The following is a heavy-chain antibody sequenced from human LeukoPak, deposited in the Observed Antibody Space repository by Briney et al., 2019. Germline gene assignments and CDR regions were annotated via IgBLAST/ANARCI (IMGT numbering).Heavy chain of an antibody. CDR2: ISSSSSYI. CDR1: GFTFSSYS. D-gene: IGHD3-22*01. Sequence: PGGSLRLSCAASGFTFSSYSMNWVRQAPGKGLEWVSSISSSSSYIYYADSVKGRFTISRDDSKNTLYLQMNSLKTEDTAVYYCTHYYDSSGYNYYYYMDVWGKGTTVTVSS. J-gene: IGHJ6*03. CDR3: THYYDSSGYNYYYYMDV. V-gene: IGHV3-21*03.